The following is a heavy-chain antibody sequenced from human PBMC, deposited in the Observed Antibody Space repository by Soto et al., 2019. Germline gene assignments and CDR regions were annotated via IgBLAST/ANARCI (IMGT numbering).Heavy chain of an antibody. CDR1: GFSFDDFV. CDR3: AKGVATAVPALDY. CDR2: VSWNSGAK. V-gene: IGHV3-9*01. Sequence: SLRLSCVASGFSFDDFVMNWVRQRPGKGLEWVSSVSWNSGAKLYADSVKGRFAISGDSAKKSVYLQMNSLRPDDTAFYYCAKGVATAVPALDYWGQGTLVTVPQ. D-gene: IGHD2-21*02. J-gene: IGHJ4*02.